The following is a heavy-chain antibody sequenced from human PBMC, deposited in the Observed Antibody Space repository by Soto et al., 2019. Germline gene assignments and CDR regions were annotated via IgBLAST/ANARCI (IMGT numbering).Heavy chain of an antibody. CDR1: GGSICSYY. Sequence: QVQLQESGPGLVKPSETLSLTCTVSGGSICSYYWSWIRQPPGKGLEWIGYIYYSGSTNYNPSLKSRVTISVDTSKNQFSLKLSSVTDADTAVYYCARDRGITIYGVAPDYYGMDVWGQGTKVTVSS. CDR3: ARDRGITIYGVAPDYYGMDV. J-gene: IGHJ6*02. CDR2: IYYSGST. D-gene: IGHD3-3*01. V-gene: IGHV4-59*01.